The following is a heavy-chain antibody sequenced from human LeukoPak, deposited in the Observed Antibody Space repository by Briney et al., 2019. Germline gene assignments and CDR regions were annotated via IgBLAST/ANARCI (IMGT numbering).Heavy chain of an antibody. J-gene: IGHJ4*02. CDR2: ISAYNGNT. Sequence: ASVTVSCKASGYTFTSYGISWVRQAPGQGLEWMGWISAYNGNTNYAQKLQGRVTMTTDTSTSTAYMELRSLRSDDTAVYYCARDRAAADILGYWGQGTLVTVSS. V-gene: IGHV1-18*01. D-gene: IGHD6-13*01. CDR3: ARDRAAADILGY. CDR1: GYTFTSYG.